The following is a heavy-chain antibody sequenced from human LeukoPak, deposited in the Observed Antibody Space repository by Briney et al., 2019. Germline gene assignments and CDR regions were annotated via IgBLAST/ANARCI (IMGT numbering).Heavy chain of an antibody. CDR2: IYTSGST. CDR3: ARSGLMVRGVIPFDY. J-gene: IGHJ4*02. CDR1: GDSISDYY. V-gene: IGHV4-4*07. Sequence: PSETLSLTCTVSGDSISDYYWRWIRQPAGKGLEWIGRIYTSGSTNYNPSLKSRVTMSVDTSKNQFSLKLSSVTAADTAVYYCARSGLMVRGVIPFDYWGQGTLVTVSS. D-gene: IGHD3-10*01.